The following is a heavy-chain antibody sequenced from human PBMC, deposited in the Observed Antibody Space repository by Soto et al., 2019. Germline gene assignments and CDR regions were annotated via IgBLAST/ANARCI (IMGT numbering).Heavy chain of an antibody. CDR2: LFHSGST. V-gene: IGHV4-4*02. Sequence: QVQLQESGPGLVKPSGSLSLICAGSGGSITSTNSWTWARQTPGEGLEWLGELFHSGSTNYNPSLDSRVTISVDKSKTELALQLTSVSVADTACYYCARGGTTVTGLHHWGQGTLSIVSS. CDR1: GGSITSTNS. D-gene: IGHD4-17*01. CDR3: ARGGTTVTGLHH. J-gene: IGHJ1*01.